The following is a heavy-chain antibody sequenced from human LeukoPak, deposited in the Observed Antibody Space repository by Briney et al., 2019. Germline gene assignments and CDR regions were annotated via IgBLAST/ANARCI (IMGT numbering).Heavy chain of an antibody. V-gene: IGHV1-69*02. CDR1: GGTFSSYT. CDR3: ARRCVSGYDNDAFDI. Sequence: SVKVSCKASGGTFSSYTISWVRQAPGQGLEWMGRIIPILGIANYAQKFQGRVTITADKSTSTAYMELSSLRSEDTAVYYCARRCVSGYDNDAFDIWGQGTMVTASS. D-gene: IGHD5-12*01. J-gene: IGHJ3*02. CDR2: IIPILGIA.